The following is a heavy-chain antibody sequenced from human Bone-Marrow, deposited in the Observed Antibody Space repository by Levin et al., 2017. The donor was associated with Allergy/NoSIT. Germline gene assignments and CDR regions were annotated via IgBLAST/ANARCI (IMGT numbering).Heavy chain of an antibody. Sequence: GGSLRLSCKGSGYSFSSYWIGWVRQMPGKGLEWMGIISPRDSEGTYGPSFQGHVTFSVAKSIRTAYLQWSSLRASDTAMYYCARPYSSSWFNAFDVWGQGTMVTVSS. CDR2: ISPRDSEG. D-gene: IGHD6-13*01. J-gene: IGHJ3*01. V-gene: IGHV5-51*01. CDR3: ARPYSSSWFNAFDV. CDR1: GYSFSSYW.